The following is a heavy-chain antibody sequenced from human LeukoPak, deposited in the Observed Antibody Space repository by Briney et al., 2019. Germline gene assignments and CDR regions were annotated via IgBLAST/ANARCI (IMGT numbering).Heavy chain of an antibody. Sequence: PGGSLRLSCAASGFTFSSYAMSWVRQAPGEGVEWVSAISGSGGSTYYADSVKGRFTISRDNSKNTLYLQMNSLRAEDTAVYYCAKSLYIQLFCYFDLWGRGTLVTVSS. CDR1: GFTFSSYA. V-gene: IGHV3-23*01. CDR3: AKSLYIQLFCYFDL. D-gene: IGHD5-18*01. J-gene: IGHJ2*01. CDR2: ISGSGGST.